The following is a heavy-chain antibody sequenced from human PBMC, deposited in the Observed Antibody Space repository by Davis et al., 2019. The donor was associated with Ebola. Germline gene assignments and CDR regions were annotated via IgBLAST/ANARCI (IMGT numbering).Heavy chain of an antibody. CDR2: ISYNGAT. J-gene: IGHJ4*02. D-gene: IGHD6-13*01. V-gene: IGHV4-31*03. Sequence: PSETLSLTCNVSRGSISSGGFFWTWIRQHPGKDLEWIGYISYNGATSYNPSLKSRVTISADTSKIQFSLVLTSVTAADTAVYYCARRAAAGDFDSWGQGALVTVSS. CDR3: ARRAAAGDFDS. CDR1: RGSISSGGFF.